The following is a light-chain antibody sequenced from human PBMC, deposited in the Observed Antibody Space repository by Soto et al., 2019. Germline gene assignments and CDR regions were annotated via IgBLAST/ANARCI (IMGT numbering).Light chain of an antibody. CDR3: QQYGSSPPIT. V-gene: IGKV3-20*01. J-gene: IGKJ5*01. CDR1: QTVSSSY. CDR2: GAS. Sequence: EIVLTQSPGTLSLSPGERATLSCRASQTVSSSYLAWYQQKPGRAPRLLIYGASSRATGIPDRFSGSGSGTDFTLTISRLEPEDFAVYYCQQYGSSPPITFGQGTRLEIK.